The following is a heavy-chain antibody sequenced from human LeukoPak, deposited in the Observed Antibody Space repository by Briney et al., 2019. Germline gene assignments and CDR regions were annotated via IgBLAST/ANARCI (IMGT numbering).Heavy chain of an antibody. D-gene: IGHD5-24*01. V-gene: IGHV4-39*01. Sequence: SETLSLTCTVSGGPISSSSYSWGWIRQPPGKGLEWIGSIYYSGSTYYNPSLKSRVTISVDTSKNQFSLKLSSVTATDTAVYYCASHVEMPTNYYYYAMDVWGQGTTVTVSS. CDR2: IYYSGST. CDR1: GGPISSSSYS. CDR3: ASHVEMPTNYYYYAMDV. J-gene: IGHJ6*02.